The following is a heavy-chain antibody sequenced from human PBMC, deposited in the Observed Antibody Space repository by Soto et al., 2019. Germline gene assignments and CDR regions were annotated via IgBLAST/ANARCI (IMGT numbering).Heavy chain of an antibody. D-gene: IGHD3-10*01. V-gene: IGHV1-18*04. J-gene: IGHJ6*02. Sequence: QVQPMQPGGEVKKPGASVKISCKASDYTFSDYGINWVRQGPGQGLEWTGWNSANNRNTNYAQNLQGRVTMTIDSSTTTAEMELRTLTSDDPAVDYCARVYAMLRERDMNVGGQGTTVTVSS. CDR3: ARVYAMLRERDMNV. CDR2: NSANNRNT. CDR1: DYTFSDYG.